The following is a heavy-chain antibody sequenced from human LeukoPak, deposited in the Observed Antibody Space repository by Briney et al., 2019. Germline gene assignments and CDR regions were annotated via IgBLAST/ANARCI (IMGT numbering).Heavy chain of an antibody. Sequence: PGGSLRLSCATSGFTFVDYGLSWVRRAPGKGLEWLCAINYNGAITDCADSVKGRFTISRDNAKSSLYLRMDSLRAEDTALYYCARDRLGPSFSVSHFDLWGQGTLVTVSS. CDR3: ARDRLGPSFSVSHFDL. J-gene: IGHJ4*02. CDR1: GFTFVDYG. CDR2: INYNGAIT. V-gene: IGHV3-20*04. D-gene: IGHD3-3*02.